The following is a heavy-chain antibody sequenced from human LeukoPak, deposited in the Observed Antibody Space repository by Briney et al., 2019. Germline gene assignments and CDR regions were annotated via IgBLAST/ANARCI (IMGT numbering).Heavy chain of an antibody. CDR1: GFTFSNFE. CDR2: ISYDETNK. Sequence: GRSLRLSCAASGFTFSNFEMHWVRQTPGKGLGWVAFISYDETNKYYADSVKGRFTISRDNSKNTLYLQMNSLRAEDTAVYYCAKDVVAAAGTIPGDWGQGTLVTVSS. CDR3: AKDVVAAAGTIPGD. D-gene: IGHD6-13*01. V-gene: IGHV3-30-3*01. J-gene: IGHJ4*02.